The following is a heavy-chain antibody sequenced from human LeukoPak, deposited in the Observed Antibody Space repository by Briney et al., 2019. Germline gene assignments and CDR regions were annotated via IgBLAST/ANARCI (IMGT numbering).Heavy chain of an antibody. D-gene: IGHD2-21*02. CDR2: TFPSDSDT. CDR1: GYNFTKFW. V-gene: IGHV5-51*01. Sequence: GESLKISCKGSGYNFTKFWLGWVRQMPGKGLEWMGITFPSDSDTRYSPSFEGQVTISADKSLSTAYLQWTSLKVSDTAMYYCAVTALDNWFDHWGQGTLVTVSS. J-gene: IGHJ5*02. CDR3: AVTALDNWFDH.